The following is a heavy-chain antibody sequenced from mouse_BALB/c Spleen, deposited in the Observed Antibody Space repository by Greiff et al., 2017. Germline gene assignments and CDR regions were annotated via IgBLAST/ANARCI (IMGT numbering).Heavy chain of an antibody. CDR1: GYTFTSYW. Sequence: VQLQQPGAELVRPGASVKLSCKASGYTFTSYWINWVKQRPGQGLEWIGNIYPSDSYTNYNQKFKDKATLTVDKSSSTAYMQLSSPTSEDSAVYYCTATVVATDYWGQGTSVTVSS. CDR2: IYPSDSYT. J-gene: IGHJ4*01. D-gene: IGHD1-1*01. V-gene: IGHV1-69*02. CDR3: TATVVATDY.